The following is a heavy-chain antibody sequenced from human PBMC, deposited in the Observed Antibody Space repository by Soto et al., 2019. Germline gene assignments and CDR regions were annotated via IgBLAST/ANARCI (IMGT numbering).Heavy chain of an antibody. J-gene: IGHJ6*02. V-gene: IGHV4-59*08. CDR2: IYYSGSA. CDR1: GGSFSDYC. D-gene: IGHD2-2*01. CDR3: AILHGYCISSRCHGHYAMDV. Sequence: SETLRLPCAVYGGSFSDYCWTWIRQPPGKGLEWIGYIYYSGSASYNPSLTSRVNVSVDTSKNQFSLKVTFVTAADTAVHYCAILHGYCISSRCHGHYAMDVWGQGTTVTVSS.